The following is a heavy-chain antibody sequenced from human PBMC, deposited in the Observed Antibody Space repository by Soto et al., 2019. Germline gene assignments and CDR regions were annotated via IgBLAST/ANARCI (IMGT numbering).Heavy chain of an antibody. CDR3: ARGMTTVTTYDY. J-gene: IGHJ4*02. V-gene: IGHV4-30-2*01. D-gene: IGHD4-4*01. CDR1: GGSISSGGYS. CDR2: IYHSGST. Sequence: SETLSLTCAVSGGSISSGGYSWSWIRQPPGKGLEWIGYIYHSGSTYYNPSLKSRVTISVDRSKNQFSLNLSSVTAADTAVYYCARGMTTVTTYDYWGQRTPVTVSS.